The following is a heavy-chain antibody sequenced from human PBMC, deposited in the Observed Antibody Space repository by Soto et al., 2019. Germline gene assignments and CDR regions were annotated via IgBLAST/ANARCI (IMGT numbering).Heavy chain of an antibody. Sequence: ASVKVSCKASGYTFTSYAMHWVRQAPGQRLEWMGWINAGNGNTKYSQKFQGRVTITRDTSASTAYMELSSLRSEDTAVYYCARAPVNSGYDYWFDPWGQGTQVTVSS. D-gene: IGHD5-12*01. CDR2: INAGNGNT. CDR1: GYTFTSYA. J-gene: IGHJ5*02. V-gene: IGHV1-3*01. CDR3: ARAPVNSGYDYWFDP.